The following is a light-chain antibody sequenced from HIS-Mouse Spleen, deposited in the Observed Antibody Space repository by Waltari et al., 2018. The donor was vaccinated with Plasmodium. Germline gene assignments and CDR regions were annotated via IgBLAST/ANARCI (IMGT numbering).Light chain of an antibody. J-gene: IGLJ3*02. V-gene: IGLV1-40*01. CDR1: SSNIGAGYD. Sequence: QSVLTQPPSVSGAPGQRVTISCTGSSSNIGAGYDVHWYQQLPGTAPKLLIYGNSTRPSGVPARCSGSKSGTSASLAITGLQAEDEADYYCQSYDSSLSGSGVFGGGTKLTVL. CDR2: GNS. CDR3: QSYDSSLSGSGV.